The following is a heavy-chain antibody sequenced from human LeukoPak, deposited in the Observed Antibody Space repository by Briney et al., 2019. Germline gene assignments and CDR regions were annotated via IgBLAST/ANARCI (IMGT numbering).Heavy chain of an antibody. V-gene: IGHV4-59*01. CDR1: GGSISSYY. J-gene: IGHJ4*02. CDR2: IYYSGST. D-gene: IGHD2-15*01. CDR3: ARVGCSGGSCLDY. Sequence: SETLSLTCTVSGGSISSYYWSWIRQPPGKGLEWIGYIYYSGSTNYNPSLKSRVTISVDTSKNQFSLKLSSVTAADTAVYYCARVGCSGGSCLDYWGQGTLVTVSS.